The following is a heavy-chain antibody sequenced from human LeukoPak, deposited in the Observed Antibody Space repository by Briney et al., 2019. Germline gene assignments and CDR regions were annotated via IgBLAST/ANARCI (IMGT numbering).Heavy chain of an antibody. CDR3: ARFGGAYCGGDCYEYFQH. CDR1: GYSISSGYY. D-gene: IGHD2-21*02. Sequence: PSETLSLTCMGSGYSISSGYYWGWGRQPPGKGPEWIGSIYHSGSTYYNPSLKSRVTISVDTAKNQFSLKLSSVTAADTAVYYCARFGGAYCGGDCYEYFQHWGQGTLVTVS. J-gene: IGHJ1*01. V-gene: IGHV4-38-2*02. CDR2: IYHSGST.